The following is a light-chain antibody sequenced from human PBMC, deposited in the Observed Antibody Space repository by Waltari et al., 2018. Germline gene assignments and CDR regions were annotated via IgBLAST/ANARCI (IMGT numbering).Light chain of an antibody. V-gene: IGKV3-15*01. CDR1: QSVSSS. CDR2: GAS. CDR3: QQYDNWPPIT. J-gene: IGKJ5*01. Sequence: EIVMTQSPVTLSVSPGERATLPCRASQSVSSSLARYQQKPGQAPRLLIYGASTRATGIPARFSGSGSGTEFTLTISSLQSEDLAIYYCQQYDNWPPITFGQGTRLEIK.